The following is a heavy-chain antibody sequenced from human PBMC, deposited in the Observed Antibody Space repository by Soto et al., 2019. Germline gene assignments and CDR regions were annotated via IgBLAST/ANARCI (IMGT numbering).Heavy chain of an antibody. CDR2: IWYDGSNK. Sequence: GGSLRLSCAASGFTFSSYGMHWVRQAPGKGLEWVAVIWYDGSNKYYADSVKGRFTISRDNSKNTLYLQMNSLRAEDTAVYYCAREGLVATVVTHYYYGMDVWGQGTTVTVSS. CDR3: AREGLVATVVTHYYYGMDV. V-gene: IGHV3-33*01. J-gene: IGHJ6*02. D-gene: IGHD5-12*01. CDR1: GFTFSSYG.